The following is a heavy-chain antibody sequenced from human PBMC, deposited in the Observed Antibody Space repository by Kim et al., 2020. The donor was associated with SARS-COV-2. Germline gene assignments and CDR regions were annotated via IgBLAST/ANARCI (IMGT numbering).Heavy chain of an antibody. J-gene: IGHJ6*02. CDR3: ARGGESSGELIRPYYYYGMDV. CDR1: GYSFTSYW. CDR2: IYPGDSDT. D-gene: IGHD3-16*01. V-gene: IGHV5-51*01. Sequence: GESLKISCKGSGYSFTSYWIGWVRQMPGKGLEWMGIIYPGDSDTRYSPSFQGQVTISADKSISTAYLQWSSLKASDTAMYYCARGGESSGELIRPYYYYGMDVWGQGTSVTVSS.